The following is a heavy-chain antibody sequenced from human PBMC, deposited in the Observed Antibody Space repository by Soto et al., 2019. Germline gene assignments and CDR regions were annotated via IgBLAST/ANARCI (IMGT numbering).Heavy chain of an antibody. J-gene: IGHJ6*02. D-gene: IGHD6-19*01. CDR3: ARSNSPYSSGWSSGRYYGMDV. CDR2: ISYDGSNK. Sequence: QVQLVESGGGVVQPGRSLRLSCAASGFTFSSYAMHWVRQAPGKGLEWVAVISYDGSNKYYADSVKGRFTISRDNSKXXLXLXXNSLRAEDTAVYYCARSNSPYSSGWSSGRYYGMDVWGQGTTVTVSS. CDR1: GFTFSSYA. V-gene: IGHV3-30-3*01.